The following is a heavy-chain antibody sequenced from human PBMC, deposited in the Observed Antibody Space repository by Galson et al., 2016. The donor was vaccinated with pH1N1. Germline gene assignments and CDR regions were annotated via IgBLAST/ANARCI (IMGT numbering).Heavy chain of an antibody. CDR2: FIPILDTT. Sequence: SVKVSCKASGGTFSSYAISWVRQAPGQGLEWMGEFIPILDTTNYAQRFQGRVTITADDSTSTAYMELRSLRSEDTAVFYCARYGSGNQDRLDYNYGMDVWGQGTTVTVSS. V-gene: IGHV1-69*13. CDR1: GGTFSSYA. D-gene: IGHD3-10*01. J-gene: IGHJ6*02. CDR3: ARYGSGNQDRLDYNYGMDV.